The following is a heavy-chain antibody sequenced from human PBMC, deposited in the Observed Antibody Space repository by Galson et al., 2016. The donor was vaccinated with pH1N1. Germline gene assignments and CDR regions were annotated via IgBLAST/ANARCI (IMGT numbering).Heavy chain of an antibody. D-gene: IGHD6-13*01. CDR1: GHRFRDYY. CDR3: ARVEGRAAGGTTD. J-gene: IGHJ4*01. Sequence: SVKVSCKASGHRFRDYYVHWVRQAPGHWLEWVGRVDPKTGGTKYGQKFQGRVTMTSDTSITTGCMELTKLKAGDTDLSYVARVEGRAAGGTTDWGQGTLVTVSS. V-gene: IGHV1-2*05. CDR2: VDPKTGGT.